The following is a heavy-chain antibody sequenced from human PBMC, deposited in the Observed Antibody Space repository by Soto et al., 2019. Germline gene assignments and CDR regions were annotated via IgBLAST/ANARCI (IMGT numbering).Heavy chain of an antibody. V-gene: IGHV3-23*01. Sequence: PGGSLRLSCAASGFTFSSYAMSWVRQAPGKGLEWVSAISGSGGSTYYADSVKGRFTISRDNSKNTLYLQMNSLRAEDTAVYYCAKDRFPKYYYGSGSYQFDYWGQGTLVTVS. CDR1: GFTFSSYA. CDR3: AKDRFPKYYYGSGSYQFDY. D-gene: IGHD3-10*01. J-gene: IGHJ4*02. CDR2: ISGSGGST.